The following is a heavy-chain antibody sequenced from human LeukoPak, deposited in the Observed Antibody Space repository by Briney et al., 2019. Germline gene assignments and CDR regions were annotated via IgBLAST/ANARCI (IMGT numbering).Heavy chain of an antibody. V-gene: IGHV3-23*01. J-gene: IGHJ4*02. Sequence: GGSLRLSCAASGFTFSSYAMSWVRQAPGKGLEWVSGLSYSGGSTYYADSVKGRFTISRDNSKNTLYLQMNSLRAEDTAVYYCAEWRSGYPNYYFDYWGQGTLVTVSS. D-gene: IGHD3-22*01. CDR3: AEWRSGYPNYYFDY. CDR2: LSYSGGST. CDR1: GFTFSSYA.